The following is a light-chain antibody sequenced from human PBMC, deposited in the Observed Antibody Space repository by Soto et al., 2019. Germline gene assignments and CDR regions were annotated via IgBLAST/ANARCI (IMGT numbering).Light chain of an antibody. CDR3: XXXXXXPPYT. Sequence: EIVMTQSPATLSVSPGERATLSCRASQSVSSNLAWYQQKPGQAPRLLIYGASTRATGIPARFSGSGSGTEFTLTXXXXXSXXXXXXXXXXXXXXPPYTFGQGTKLEIK. V-gene: IGKV3-15*01. CDR2: GAS. J-gene: IGKJ2*01. CDR1: QSVSSN.